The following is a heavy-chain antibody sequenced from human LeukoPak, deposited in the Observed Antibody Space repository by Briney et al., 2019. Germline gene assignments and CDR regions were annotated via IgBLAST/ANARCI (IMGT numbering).Heavy chain of an antibody. CDR1: GYSFTSYW. V-gene: IGHV5-51*01. J-gene: IGHJ5*02. CDR2: IYPGDSDT. CDR3: ARHGSLWFGDRNWFDP. Sequence: GESLKISCKGPGYSFTSYWIGWVRQMPGKGLEWMGVIYPGDSDTRYSPSFQGQVTISADKSISTAYLQWSRLKASDTAMYYCARHGSLWFGDRNWFDPWGQGTLVTVSS. D-gene: IGHD3-10*01.